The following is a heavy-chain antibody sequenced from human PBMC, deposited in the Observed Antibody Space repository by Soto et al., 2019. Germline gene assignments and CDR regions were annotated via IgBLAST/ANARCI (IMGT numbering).Heavy chain of an antibody. J-gene: IGHJ4*02. CDR2: IISSSSTI. Sequence: EVQLVESGGGLVQPGGSLRLSCAASGFTFSSYSMSWVRQAPGKGLEWLSFIISSSSTIYYADSVKGRFTISRDNAKNSLYLQMNSLRAEDTALYYCARVRSGWYKDYWGQGTLVTVSS. D-gene: IGHD6-19*01. CDR3: ARVRSGWYKDY. CDR1: GFTFSSYS. V-gene: IGHV3-48*01.